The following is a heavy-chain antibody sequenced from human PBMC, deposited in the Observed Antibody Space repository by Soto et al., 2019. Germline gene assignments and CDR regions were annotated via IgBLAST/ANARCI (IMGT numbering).Heavy chain of an antibody. V-gene: IGHV1-18*01. D-gene: IGHD2-15*01. J-gene: IGHJ4*02. CDR3: AREEVVVAATERGYFDY. CDR2: INPDNGNT. Sequence: GASVKVSCKASGYTFTRSGISWVRQAPGQGLEWLGWINPDNGNTNYAQHLQGRVSLTTDTSTSTAYMDLRSLRSDDTAVYYCAREEVVVAATERGYFDYWGQGTLVTVSS. CDR1: GYTFTRSG.